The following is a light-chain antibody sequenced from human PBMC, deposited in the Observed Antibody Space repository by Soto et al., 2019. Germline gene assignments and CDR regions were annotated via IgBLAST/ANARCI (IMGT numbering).Light chain of an antibody. CDR1: QSVSSY. CDR3: QQRSNWPLT. Sequence: EIVFTQSPATLSLSPGERATLSCRASQSVSSYLALYQQKPGQAPRLLIYDASNRATGIPARFSGSGSGTDFTLTISSLVPEDFAVYYCQQRSNWPLTFGGGTKVDIK. CDR2: DAS. V-gene: IGKV3-11*01. J-gene: IGKJ4*01.